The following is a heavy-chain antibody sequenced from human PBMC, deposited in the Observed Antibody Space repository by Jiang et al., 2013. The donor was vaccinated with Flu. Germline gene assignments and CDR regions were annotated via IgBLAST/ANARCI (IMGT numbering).Heavy chain of an antibody. Sequence: GAEVKKPGESLKISCKGSGYSFTSYWIGWVRQMPGKGLEWMGIIYPGDSDTRYSPSFQGQVTISADKSISTAYLQWSSLKASGTAMYYCARQLVHYDFWSGYSRYNWFDPWGQGTLVTVSS. J-gene: IGHJ5*02. CDR1: GYSFTSYW. D-gene: IGHD3-3*01. CDR2: IYPGDSDT. CDR3: ARQLVHYDFWSGYSRYNWFDP. V-gene: IGHV5-51*01.